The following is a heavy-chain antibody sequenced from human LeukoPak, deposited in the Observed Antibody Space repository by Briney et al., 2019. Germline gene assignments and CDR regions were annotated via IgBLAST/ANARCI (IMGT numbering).Heavy chain of an antibody. V-gene: IGHV4-59*01. CDR3: ARFASGYGRPFDY. CDR2: IYNTGST. J-gene: IGHJ4*02. Sequence: SETLSLTCTVSGGSISGYYWSWIRQPPGKGLEWIGYIYNTGSTNSNPSLKSRVTISIDTSKTQFSLRLSSVTAADTAVYYCARFASGYGRPFDYWGQGTLVTVSS. CDR1: GGSISGYY. D-gene: IGHD5-12*01.